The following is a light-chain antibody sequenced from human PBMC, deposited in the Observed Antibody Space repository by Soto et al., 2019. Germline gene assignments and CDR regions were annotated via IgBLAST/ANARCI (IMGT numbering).Light chain of an antibody. CDR1: QSVNSVY. J-gene: IGKJ1*01. CDR2: DSS. CDR3: QQFETSPWT. Sequence: ENVLTQFPGTLSLSPGQRATLSCRASQSVNSVYIAWYQQKPGQPPRLLIFDSSKRATGVPDRFSGSGSGTEFSLTISRLQPDDFALYYCQQFETSPWTFGQGTRIEIK. V-gene: IGKV3-20*01.